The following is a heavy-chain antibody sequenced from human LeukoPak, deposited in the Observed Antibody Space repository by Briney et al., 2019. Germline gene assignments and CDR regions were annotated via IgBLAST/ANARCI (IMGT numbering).Heavy chain of an antibody. CDR1: GFTFSNCA. CDR2: ISYDGRNK. V-gene: IGHV3-30*01. J-gene: IGHJ4*02. Sequence: PGRSLRLSCAASGFTFSNCAMHWVRQAPGKGLEWVAVISYDGRNKYYADSVKGRFTTSRDNSKNTLYLEMNSLRDEDTAVYYCARDNVGKYYFDYWGQGTLVTVSS. CDR3: ARDNVGKYYFDY.